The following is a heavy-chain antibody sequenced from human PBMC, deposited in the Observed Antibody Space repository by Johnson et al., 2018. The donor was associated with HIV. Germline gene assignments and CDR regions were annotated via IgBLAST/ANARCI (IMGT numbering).Heavy chain of an antibody. CDR3: ARGPGGFGAFDI. Sequence: MLLVESGGGLVQPGGSLRLSCAASGFTVNSNYINWVRQAPGKGLECVSVIYSGGSTYYADSVKGRFTISRDNSKNTLYLQMNSLRAEDTAVYYCARGPGGFGAFDIWGQGTMVTVSS. J-gene: IGHJ3*02. D-gene: IGHD2-8*02. V-gene: IGHV3-66*02. CDR1: GFTVNSNY. CDR2: IYSGGST.